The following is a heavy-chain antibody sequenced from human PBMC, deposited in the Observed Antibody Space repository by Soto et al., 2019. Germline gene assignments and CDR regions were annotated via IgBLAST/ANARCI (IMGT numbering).Heavy chain of an antibody. Sequence: GASVKVSWKASGGTFSSYAISWVRQAPGQGLEWMGGIIPIFGTANYAQKFQGRVTITADESTSTAYMELSSLRSEDTAVYYCASRGGPAHPSYYYGMDVWGQGPRSPSP. CDR1: GGTFSSYA. CDR3: ASRGGPAHPSYYYGMDV. J-gene: IGHJ6*02. V-gene: IGHV1-69*13. CDR2: IIPIFGTA.